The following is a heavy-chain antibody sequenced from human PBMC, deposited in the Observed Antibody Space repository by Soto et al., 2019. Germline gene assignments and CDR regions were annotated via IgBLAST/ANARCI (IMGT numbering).Heavy chain of an antibody. V-gene: IGHV3-30-3*01. CDR2: ISYDGSNK. Sequence: QVQLVESGGGVVQPGKSLRLSCAASGFIFSDYDMQWVRQAPGKGLGWVAVISYDGSNKYYADSVKGRFTISSDNSRDPLYLQMNTLRQEDTAVFYCASPLRYSGSFFTLHCGQGNLVTVSS. J-gene: IGHJ4*02. CDR1: GFIFSDYD. CDR3: ASPLRYSGSFFTLH. D-gene: IGHD1-26*01.